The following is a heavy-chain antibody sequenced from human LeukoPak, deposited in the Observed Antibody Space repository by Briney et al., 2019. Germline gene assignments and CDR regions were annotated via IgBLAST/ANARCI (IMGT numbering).Heavy chain of an antibody. CDR1: GFTFSDYY. Sequence: PGGSLRLSCAASGFTFSDYYMSWIRQAPGKGLEWVSYISSSGSTIYYADSVKGRFTISRDNAKNSLYLQMNSLRAEDTAVYYCASDFWSGYSNYYYYYMDVWGKGTTVTVSS. D-gene: IGHD3-3*01. V-gene: IGHV3-11*04. CDR3: ASDFWSGYSNYYYYYMDV. J-gene: IGHJ6*03. CDR2: ISSSGSTI.